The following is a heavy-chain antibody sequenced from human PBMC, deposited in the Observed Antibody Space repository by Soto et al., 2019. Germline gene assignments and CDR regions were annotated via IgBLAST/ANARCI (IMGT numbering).Heavy chain of an antibody. J-gene: IGHJ4*02. D-gene: IGHD3-3*01. CDR3: ARDFEWNFDY. CDR2: LSTDGRTS. CDR1: GFAFSSYN. Sequence: QVQLVESGGGVVQPGRSLRLSCSASGFAFSSYNMHWVRQAPGKGPEWLAILSTDGRTSYYADSLRGRFTISRDNSRNTLFLQMNILIADDTAVYYCARDFEWNFDYWGQGTLVTVSP. V-gene: IGHV3-30*03.